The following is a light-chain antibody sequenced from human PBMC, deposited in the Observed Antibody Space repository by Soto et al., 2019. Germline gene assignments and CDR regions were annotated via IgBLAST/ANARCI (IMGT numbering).Light chain of an antibody. V-gene: IGLV2-14*03. CDR3: CSYAGSYTLL. J-gene: IGLJ2*01. CDR2: EVT. CDR1: SADIGRSKF. Sequence: QSALTQPASVSGSPGQSITISCTGTSADIGRSKFVSWYQQQPAKAPKLVIYEVTNRPSGISNRFSGSKSGNTASLTISGLQAEDEADYYCCSYAGSYTLLFGGGTKLTVL.